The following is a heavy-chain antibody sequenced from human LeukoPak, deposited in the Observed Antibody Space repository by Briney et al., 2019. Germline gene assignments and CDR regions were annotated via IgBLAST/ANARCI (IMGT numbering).Heavy chain of an antibody. CDR1: GFSLRTSGMC. J-gene: IGHJ4*02. V-gene: IGHV2-70*11. CDR2: IDWDDDK. Sequence: ESGPTLVNPTQTLTLTCTFSGFSLRTSGMCVNWIRQPPGKALEWLARIDWDDDKYYSTSLKTRLTISKDTSKNQVVLTMTNMDPVDRATYYCARKNSGSYFDYWGQGTLVTVSS. CDR3: ARKNSGSYFDY. D-gene: IGHD1-26*01.